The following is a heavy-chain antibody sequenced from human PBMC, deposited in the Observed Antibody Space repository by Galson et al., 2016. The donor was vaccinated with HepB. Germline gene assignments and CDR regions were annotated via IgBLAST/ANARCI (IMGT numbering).Heavy chain of an antibody. V-gene: IGHV3-21*06. CDR2: ISRGSSYI. CDR3: ARERLDSSGYSYPDAFDI. J-gene: IGHJ3*02. D-gene: IGHD3-22*01. Sequence: SLRLSCAASGITFRTYNMNWVRQAPGKGLEWVSSISRGSSYIYYADSMKGRFTVSRDNAKNLLYLQMNSLRVEDTAMYYCARERLDSSGYSYPDAFDIWGRGTLVTVSS. CDR1: GITFRTYN.